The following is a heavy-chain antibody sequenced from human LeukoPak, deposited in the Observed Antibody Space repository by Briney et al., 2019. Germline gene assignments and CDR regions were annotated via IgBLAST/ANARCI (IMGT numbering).Heavy chain of an antibody. CDR1: GYTFTVCY. V-gene: IGHV1-2*02. J-gene: IGHJ4*02. Sequence: ASVKASCKPSGYTFTVCYMHWVRPAPGQGREWMGWINPNSGGTNYAQKFQGRVTMPRDTSISTAYMELSRLRSDDTAVYYCARGLRYSSGCHGDYWGQGTLVTVSS. D-gene: IGHD6-19*01. CDR3: ARGLRYSSGCHGDY. CDR2: INPNSGGT.